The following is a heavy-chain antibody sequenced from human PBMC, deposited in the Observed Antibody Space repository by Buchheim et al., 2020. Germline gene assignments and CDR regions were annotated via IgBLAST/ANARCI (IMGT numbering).Heavy chain of an antibody. D-gene: IGHD5-12*01. CDR3: TRVTVDSGYDYGY. CDR1: GFTFGDYA. CDR2: IRSKAYGGTT. Sequence: EVQLVESGGGLVQPGRSLRLSCTASGFTFGDYAMSWVRQAPGKGLEWVGFIRSKAYGGTTEYAASVKGRFTISRDDSKSIAYLQMNSLKTEDTAVYYCTRVTVDSGYDYGYWGQGTL. J-gene: IGHJ4*02. V-gene: IGHV3-49*04.